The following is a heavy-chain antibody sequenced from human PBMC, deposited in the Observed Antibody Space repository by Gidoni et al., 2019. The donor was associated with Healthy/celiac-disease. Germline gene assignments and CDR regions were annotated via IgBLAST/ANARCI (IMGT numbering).Heavy chain of an antibody. Sequence: QVQLVESGGGGVLPGSSLRLSCAVSGFTFSSNVMHWVRQAPGMGLEGGAVISDDGSNKYYADSVKGRFTISRDKSKNTLYLQMNSLRAEDTAVYYCARETFSDYDSSPYYFDYWGQGTLVTVSS. CDR3: ARETFSDYDSSPYYFDY. D-gene: IGHD3-22*01. CDR2: ISDDGSNK. V-gene: IGHV3-30-3*01. CDR1: GFTFSSNV. J-gene: IGHJ4*02.